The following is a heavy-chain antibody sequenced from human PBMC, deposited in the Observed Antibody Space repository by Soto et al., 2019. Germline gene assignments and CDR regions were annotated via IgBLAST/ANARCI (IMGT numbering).Heavy chain of an antibody. D-gene: IGHD3-10*01. V-gene: IGHV3-48*02. CDR2: ISGGSKSI. CDR1: GFTFSSHS. J-gene: IGHJ6*02. CDR3: VRDSRRGYSMDV. Sequence: GGSLRLSCVTSGFTFSSHSMNWVRQAPGKGLEWISYISGGSKSIYYAASVKGRFTISRDNAKNSLYLEMNSLRDEDTAVYSCVRDSRRGYSMDVWGPGTTVTVSS.